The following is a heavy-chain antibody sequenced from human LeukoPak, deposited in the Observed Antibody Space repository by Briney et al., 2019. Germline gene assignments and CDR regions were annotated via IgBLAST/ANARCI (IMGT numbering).Heavy chain of an antibody. D-gene: IGHD3-10*01. V-gene: IGHV1-2*02. J-gene: IGHJ4*02. CDR3: ARVRSQFYFDY. Sequence: GASVKVSCKASGYAFSDYYMHWVRQAPGQGLEWMGWINPNSGGTNYAQNFQGRVTMTRDASISTAYMELSRLRSDDTAVYYCARVRSQFYFDYWGQGTLVTVSS. CDR2: INPNSGGT. CDR1: GYAFSDYY.